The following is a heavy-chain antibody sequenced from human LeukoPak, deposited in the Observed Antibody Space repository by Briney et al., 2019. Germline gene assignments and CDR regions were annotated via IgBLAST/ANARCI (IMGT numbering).Heavy chain of an antibody. V-gene: IGHV4-61*05. CDR1: GGSISSSSYY. CDR3: ARVALGYYYGSGSYPYFDY. J-gene: IGHJ4*02. Sequence: PSETLSLTCTVSGGSISSSSYYWGWIRQPPGKGLEWIGYIYYSGSTNYNPSLKSRVTISVDTSKNQFSLKLSSVTAADTAVYYCARVALGYYYGSGSYPYFDYWGQGTLVTVSS. CDR2: IYYSGST. D-gene: IGHD3-10*01.